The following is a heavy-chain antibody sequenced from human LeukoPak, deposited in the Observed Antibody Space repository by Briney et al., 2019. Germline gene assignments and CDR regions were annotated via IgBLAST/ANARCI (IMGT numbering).Heavy chain of an antibody. CDR3: AKDSGSMVRGPFDY. D-gene: IGHD3-10*01. V-gene: IGHV3-23*01. Sequence: PGGSLRLSCAASGFTFSSYAMSWVRQAPGKGLEWVSAMSGIGGSTYYADSVKGRFTISRDNSKNTLYLQMNSLRAEDTAVYYCAKDSGSMVRGPFDYWGRGTLVTVSS. CDR1: GFTFSSYA. CDR2: MSGIGGST. J-gene: IGHJ4*02.